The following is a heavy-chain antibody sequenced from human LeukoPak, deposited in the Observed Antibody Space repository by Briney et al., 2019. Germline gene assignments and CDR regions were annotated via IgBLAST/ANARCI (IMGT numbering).Heavy chain of an antibody. CDR3: ARGFCSGGSCYNSRGYFDY. J-gene: IGHJ4*02. V-gene: IGHV4-59*01. CDR2: IYYSGST. Sequence: SETLSLTCTVSAGSISSYYWSWIRRPPGKGLEWIGDIYYSGSTNYNPSLKSRATISVDTSKNQFSLKLSSVTAADTAVYYCARGFCSGGSCYNSRGYFDYWGQGTLVTVSS. D-gene: IGHD2-15*01. CDR1: AGSISSYY.